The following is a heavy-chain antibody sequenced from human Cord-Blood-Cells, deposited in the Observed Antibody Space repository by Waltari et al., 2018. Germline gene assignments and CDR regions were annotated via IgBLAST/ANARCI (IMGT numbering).Heavy chain of an antibody. Sequence: QVQLVQSGAEVKKPGSSVKVSCKASGGTVSSYAISWVRQAPGQGLEWKGGIIPIFGTANYAQKFQGRVTITADESTSTAYMELSSLRSEDTAVYYCARDQRRYYDFWSGYNWFDPWGQGTLVTVSS. D-gene: IGHD3-3*01. CDR1: GGTVSSYA. CDR3: ARDQRRYYDFWSGYNWFDP. J-gene: IGHJ5*02. V-gene: IGHV1-69*01. CDR2: IIPIFGTA.